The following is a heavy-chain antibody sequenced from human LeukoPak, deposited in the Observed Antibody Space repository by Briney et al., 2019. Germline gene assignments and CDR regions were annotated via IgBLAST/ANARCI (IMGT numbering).Heavy chain of an antibody. Sequence: GGSLRLSCAASGFTFSSYGMHWVRQAPGRGLEWVAVISYDGSNKYYADSVKGRFTISRDNSKNTLYLQMNSLRAEDTAVYYCAKGRFWDYWGQGTLVTVSP. CDR3: AKGRFWDY. CDR2: ISYDGSNK. V-gene: IGHV3-30*18. J-gene: IGHJ4*02. CDR1: GFTFSSYG. D-gene: IGHD2/OR15-2a*01.